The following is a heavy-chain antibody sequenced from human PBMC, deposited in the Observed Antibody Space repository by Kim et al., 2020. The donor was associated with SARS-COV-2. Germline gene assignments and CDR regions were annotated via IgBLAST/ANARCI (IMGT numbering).Heavy chain of an antibody. CDR2: ISGSGGST. D-gene: IGHD5-18*01. V-gene: IGHV3-23*01. J-gene: IGHJ4*02. CDR3: AKEVQLWLLSAYFDY. Sequence: GGSLRLSCAASGFTFSSYAMSWVRQAPGKGLEWVSAISGSGGSTYYADSVKCRFTISRDNSKNTLYLQMNSLRAEDTAVYYCAKEVQLWLLSAYFDYWGQGTLVTVSS. CDR1: GFTFSSYA.